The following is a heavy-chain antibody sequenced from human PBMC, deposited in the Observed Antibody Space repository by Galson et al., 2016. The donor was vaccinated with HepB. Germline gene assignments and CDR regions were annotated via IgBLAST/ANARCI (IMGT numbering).Heavy chain of an antibody. Sequence: SLRLSCAASGFAFSNYPMHWVRQAPGKGLEWVALISYDGSNEYYADSVKGQFTISRDNSKNTLYLQMTSLRGEDTAVYYCARDPSMAKGYYYGMDVWGQGTTVSVSS. CDR2: ISYDGSNE. CDR3: ARDPSMAKGYYYGMDV. D-gene: IGHD5-24*01. J-gene: IGHJ6*02. V-gene: IGHV3-30*04. CDR1: GFAFSNYP.